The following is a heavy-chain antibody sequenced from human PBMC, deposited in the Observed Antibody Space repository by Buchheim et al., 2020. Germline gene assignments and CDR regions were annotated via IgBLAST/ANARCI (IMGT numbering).Heavy chain of an antibody. CDR3: ARVKGSYAFDY. J-gene: IGHJ4*02. CDR2: ISSSSSFYT. CDR1: GFTFSDYY. Sequence: QVQLVESGGGLVKPGGSLRLSCAASGFTFSDYYMIWMRQVPGKGLEWVSYISSSSSFYTKYADSVKGRFTMSRDNAKNSLYLQMNSLRAEDTAVYYCARVKGSYAFDYWGQGTL. V-gene: IGHV3-11*06.